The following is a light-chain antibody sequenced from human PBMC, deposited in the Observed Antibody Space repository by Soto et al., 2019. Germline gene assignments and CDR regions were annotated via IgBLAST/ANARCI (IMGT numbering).Light chain of an antibody. CDR2: SNN. CDR1: SSNIGSNT. CDR3: AAWDDSLNGPYVV. V-gene: IGLV1-44*01. J-gene: IGLJ2*01. Sequence: QAVVTQPPSASGTPGQRVTISCSGSSSNIGSNTVNWYQQLPGTAPKLLIYSNNQRPSGVPDRFSGSKSGTSASLAISGLQSEYEADYYCAAWDDSLNGPYVVFGGGTQLTVL.